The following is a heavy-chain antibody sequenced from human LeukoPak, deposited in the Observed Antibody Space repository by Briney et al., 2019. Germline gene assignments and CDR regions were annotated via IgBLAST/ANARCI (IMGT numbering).Heavy chain of an antibody. V-gene: IGHV1-18*01. Sequence: ASVKVSCKASGYTFTSYGISWVRQAPGQGLEWMGWISAYNGNTNYAQKLQGRVTMTTDTSTSTAYMELRSLRSDDTAVHYCARAHYSIVGAHPYAYWGQGTLVTVSS. CDR2: ISAYNGNT. D-gene: IGHD1-26*01. J-gene: IGHJ4*02. CDR1: GYTFTSYG. CDR3: ARAHYSIVGAHPYAY.